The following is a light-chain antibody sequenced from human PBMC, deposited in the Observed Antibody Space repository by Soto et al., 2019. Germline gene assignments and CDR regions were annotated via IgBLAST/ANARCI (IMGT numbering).Light chain of an antibody. CDR3: AAWDDNLNAYV. Sequence: QLVLTQPPSASSTPGQTVTISCSGSTSNIGTFYVYWYQHLPGTAPKLLIYLGDQRASGVSDRFSGSKSGTSASLAINGLRSDDEPDYYCAAWDDNLNAYVFGSGTKLTVL. J-gene: IGLJ1*01. CDR2: LGD. CDR1: TSNIGTFY. V-gene: IGLV1-47*02.